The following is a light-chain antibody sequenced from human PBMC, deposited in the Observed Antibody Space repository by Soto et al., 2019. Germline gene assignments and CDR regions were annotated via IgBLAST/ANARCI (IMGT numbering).Light chain of an antibody. Sequence: QSVLTQPAPVSGSPGRSITISCTGTSSDVGGYNYVSWYQHHPGKAPKLMIYDVSNRPSGVSNRFSGSKSGNTASLTISGLQPEDEADYYCSSYTTSNTRQIVFGTGTKVTVL. CDR2: DVS. J-gene: IGLJ1*01. V-gene: IGLV2-14*03. CDR3: SSYTTSNTRQIV. CDR1: SSDVGGYNY.